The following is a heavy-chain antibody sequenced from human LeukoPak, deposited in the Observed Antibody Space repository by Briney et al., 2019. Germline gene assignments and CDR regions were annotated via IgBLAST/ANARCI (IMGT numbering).Heavy chain of an antibody. CDR2: IRHNGSDK. V-gene: IGHV3-30*02. CDR1: AFTFTNYD. J-gene: IGHJ4*02. CDR3: AKGDY. Sequence: GGSLRLSCAASAFTFTNYDFHWVRQAPGKGLEWVAFIRHNGSDKCYADSVKGRFTISRDNSKNTLYLQMNSLRAEDTAVYYCAKGDYWGQGTLVTVSS.